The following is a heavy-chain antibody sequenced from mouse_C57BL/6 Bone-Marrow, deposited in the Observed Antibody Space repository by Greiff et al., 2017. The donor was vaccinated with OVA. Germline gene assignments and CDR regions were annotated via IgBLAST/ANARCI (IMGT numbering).Heavy chain of an antibody. CDR3: ARRWLLRGYAMDY. CDR1: GYTFTSYW. CDR2: IHPNSGST. J-gene: IGHJ4*01. Sequence: QVQLQQPGAELVKPGASVKLSCKASGYTFTSYWMHWVKQRPGQGLEWIGMIHPNSGSTNYNEKFKSKATLTVDKSYSTAYMQLSSLTSEDSAVYYCARRWLLRGYAMDYWGQGTSVTVTS. D-gene: IGHD2-3*01. V-gene: IGHV1-64*01.